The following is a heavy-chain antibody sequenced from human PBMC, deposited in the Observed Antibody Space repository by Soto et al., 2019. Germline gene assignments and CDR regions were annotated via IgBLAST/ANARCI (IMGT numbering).Heavy chain of an antibody. Sequence: QVQLQQWGAGLLKPSETLSLTCAVYGGSFSGYYWTWIRQPPGTGLEWIGEINHSGSTNYNPSLKSRVTISGDTSKNQFSLKLTSVNAADTAVYYCARDKITGLFDYWGQGTLVTVSS. J-gene: IGHJ4*02. CDR3: ARDKITGLFDY. CDR2: INHSGST. D-gene: IGHD2-8*02. CDR1: GGSFSGYY. V-gene: IGHV4-34*01.